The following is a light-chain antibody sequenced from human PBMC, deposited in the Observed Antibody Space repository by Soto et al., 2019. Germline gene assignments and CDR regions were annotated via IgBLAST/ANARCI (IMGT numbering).Light chain of an antibody. V-gene: IGKV1-33*01. CDR1: QNISYY. Sequence: DIQMTQSPSSLSASIGDRVMITCQASQNISYYLNWYQQKPGKAPNILIYDASNLETGVPSRFSGSGSGTDLTFTIGSLQPEDVATYYCQQYGDLSSGLTFGGGTKVDIK. J-gene: IGKJ4*01. CDR3: QQYGDLSSGLT. CDR2: DAS.